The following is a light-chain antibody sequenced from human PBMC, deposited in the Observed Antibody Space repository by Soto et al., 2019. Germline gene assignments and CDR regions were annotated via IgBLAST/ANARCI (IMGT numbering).Light chain of an antibody. J-gene: IGKJ4*01. V-gene: IGKV3-20*01. CDR1: QSVSSSY. CDR3: QQYGSSLIT. Sequence: VLTQSPGTLSLSPGERATLSCRASQSVSSSYLAWYQQKPGQAPRLLIYGASSRATGIPDRFSGSGSGTAFTLTISRLEPEDFAVYYCQQYGSSLITFGGGTKVDIK. CDR2: GAS.